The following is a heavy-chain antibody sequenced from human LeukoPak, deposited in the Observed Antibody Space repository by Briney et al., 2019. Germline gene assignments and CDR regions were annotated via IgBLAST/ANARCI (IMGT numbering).Heavy chain of an antibody. V-gene: IGHV1-8*01. J-gene: IGHJ1*01. D-gene: IGHD6-13*01. CDR2: MNPNSGNT. CDR3: ASSIAAARYFQH. Sequence: ASVKVSCKASGYTFTSYDINWVRQATGQGLEWMGWMNPNSGNTGYAQKFQGRVTMTRNTSISTAYMELSSLRSEDTAVYYCASSIAAARYFQHWGQGTLVTVSS. CDR1: GYTFTSYD.